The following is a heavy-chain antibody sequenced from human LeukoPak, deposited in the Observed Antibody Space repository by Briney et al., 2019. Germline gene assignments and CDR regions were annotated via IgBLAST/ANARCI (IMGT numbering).Heavy chain of an antibody. CDR2: INSDGSST. J-gene: IGHJ5*02. V-gene: IGHV3-74*01. D-gene: IGHD6-19*01. Sequence: PGGSLRLSCAASGFTFGSYWMHWVRQAPGKGRVWVSRINSDGSSTSYADSVKGRFTISIDNAKNTLYLQMNSLRAKDTAGYYCAREPGSSGWARFDTWGEG. CDR1: GFTFGSYW. CDR3: AREPGSSGWARFDT.